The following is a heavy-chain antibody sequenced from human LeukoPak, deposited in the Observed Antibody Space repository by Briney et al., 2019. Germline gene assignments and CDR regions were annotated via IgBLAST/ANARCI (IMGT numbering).Heavy chain of an antibody. CDR3: ASLNVVVVAANRTGYMDV. D-gene: IGHD2-15*01. Sequence: ASVKVSCKASGYTFTGYYMHWVRQAPGQGLEWMGRINPNSGGTNYAQKFQGRVTMTRDTSISTAYMELSRLRPDDTAVYYCASLNVVVVAANRTGYMDVWGKGTTVTVSS. V-gene: IGHV1-2*06. CDR1: GYTFTGYY. J-gene: IGHJ6*03. CDR2: INPNSGGT.